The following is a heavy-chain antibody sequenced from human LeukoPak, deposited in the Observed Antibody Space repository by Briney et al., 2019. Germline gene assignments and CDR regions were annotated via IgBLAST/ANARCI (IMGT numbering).Heavy chain of an antibody. CDR2: IKWNGGST. J-gene: IGHJ4*02. Sequence: PGGSLRLSRAASGFTFDDYGMSWVRQAPGKGLEWVSSIKWNGGSTGYADSVKGRFTISRDNSKNTLYLQMNSLRAEDTAVYYCAKDAQYSSSPTGLDYWGQGTLVTVSS. V-gene: IGHV3-20*04. CDR1: GFTFDDYG. D-gene: IGHD6-6*01. CDR3: AKDAQYSSSPTGLDY.